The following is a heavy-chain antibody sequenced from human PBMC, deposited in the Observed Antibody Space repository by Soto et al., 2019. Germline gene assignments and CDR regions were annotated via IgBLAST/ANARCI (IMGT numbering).Heavy chain of an antibody. V-gene: IGHV4-39*01. J-gene: IGHJ4*02. CDR3: ARPSGSYLYYFDY. CDR2: IYYSGST. D-gene: IGHD1-26*01. CDR1: GGSISSSSYY. Sequence: SETLSLTCTVSGGSISSSSYYWGWIRQPPGKGLEWIGSIYYSGSTYYNPSLKSRVTISVDASKNQFSLKLSSVTAADTAVYYCARPSGSYLYYFDYWGQGTLVTVSS.